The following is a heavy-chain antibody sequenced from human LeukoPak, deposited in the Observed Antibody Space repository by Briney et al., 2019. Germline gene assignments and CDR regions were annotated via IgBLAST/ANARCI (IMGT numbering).Heavy chain of an antibody. V-gene: IGHV4-59*01. Sequence: SETLSLTCTVSGDSFSSSHWTWIRQPPGKGLEWIGYVYYDGSTNYNPSLKSRVTISEDTPKNQFSLKLSSVTAADTAVYYCVRFRRDGYNFNWYFDLWGRGTLVTVSS. J-gene: IGHJ2*01. CDR1: GDSFSSSH. D-gene: IGHD5-24*01. CDR3: VRFRRDGYNFNWYFDL. CDR2: VYYDGST.